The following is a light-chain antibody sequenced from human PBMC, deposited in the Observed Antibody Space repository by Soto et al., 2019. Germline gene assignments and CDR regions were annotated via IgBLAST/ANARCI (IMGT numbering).Light chain of an antibody. CDR2: TAS. V-gene: IGKV3-15*01. Sequence: MYQSPATLSVTPGERVTLSCRASQSVSSNLAWYPQNLGQAPRLLIYTASTRATGIPARFSGSGSGTEFTLTISSLMSDDFATYYCQHYNSYSEAFAQGTKVDI. CDR1: QSVSSN. CDR3: QHYNSYSEA. J-gene: IGKJ1*01.